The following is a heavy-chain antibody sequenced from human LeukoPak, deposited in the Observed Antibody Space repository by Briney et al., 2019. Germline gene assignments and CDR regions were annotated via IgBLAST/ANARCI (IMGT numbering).Heavy chain of an antibody. CDR2: VDTSGST. CDR1: GGSISSFY. D-gene: IGHD3-16*01. V-gene: IGHV4-4*07. Sequence: SETQSLTCSVSGGSISSFYWTWVRQSAWKGLEWIGRVDTSGSTHYNPSLKGRATMSLDTSKYQFSLGVTSVTVADTAVYYCARGLGGASYYMDVWGKGTTVTVSS. J-gene: IGHJ6*03. CDR3: ARGLGGASYYMDV.